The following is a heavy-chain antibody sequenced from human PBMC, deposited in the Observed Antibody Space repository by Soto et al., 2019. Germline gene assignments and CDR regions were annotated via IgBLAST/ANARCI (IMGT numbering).Heavy chain of an antibody. CDR3: ARGYGSSWEGDY. D-gene: IGHD6-13*01. Sequence: QVQLVESGGGVVQPGRSLRVSCAASGFSFSNYGMHWVRQAPGKGLEWVALLWYDGSNKYYADSVKGRFTISRDNSKNTLYLQMNSLRVEDTAVYYCARGYGSSWEGDYWGQGTLVTVSS. CDR1: GFSFSNYG. CDR2: LWYDGSNK. V-gene: IGHV3-33*01. J-gene: IGHJ4*02.